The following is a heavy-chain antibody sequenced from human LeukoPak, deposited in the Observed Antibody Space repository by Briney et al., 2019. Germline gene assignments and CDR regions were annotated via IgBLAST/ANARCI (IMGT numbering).Heavy chain of an antibody. Sequence: GGSLRLSCATSGFTFSTYGIHWVRQAPGKGLEWVAAIWSDGSNKYYADSVKGRFTISRDNSKNTLYLQMNSLRAEDTAVYYCARGSGSFSGGFDYWGQGTLVTVSS. CDR3: ARGSGSFSGGFDY. D-gene: IGHD1-26*01. CDR2: IWSDGSNK. V-gene: IGHV3-33*01. CDR1: GFTFSTYG. J-gene: IGHJ4*02.